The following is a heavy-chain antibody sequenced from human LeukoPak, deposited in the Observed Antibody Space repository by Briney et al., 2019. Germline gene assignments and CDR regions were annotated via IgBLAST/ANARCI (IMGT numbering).Heavy chain of an antibody. CDR3: ARVFTIFGVVSDDY. CDR1: GYTLTELS. V-gene: IGHV1-24*01. Sequence: GASVKVSCKVSGYTLTELSMHWVRQAPGKGLEWMGGFDPEDGETIYAQKFQGRVTMTTDTSISTAYMELSRLRSDDTAVYYCARVFTIFGVVSDDYWGQGTLVTVSS. J-gene: IGHJ4*02. CDR2: FDPEDGET. D-gene: IGHD3-3*01.